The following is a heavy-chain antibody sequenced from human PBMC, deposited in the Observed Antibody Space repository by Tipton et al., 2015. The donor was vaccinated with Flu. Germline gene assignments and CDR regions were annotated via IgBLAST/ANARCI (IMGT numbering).Heavy chain of an antibody. CDR3: ARHEGRHSRAYHETYFHY. D-gene: IGHD3-22*01. CDR2: IHHSGST. V-gene: IGHV4-38-2*01. J-gene: IGHJ1*01. CDR1: GYSISSGYY. Sequence: TLSLTCAVSGYSISSGYYWVWIRQTPGKGLEWIGSIHHSGSTYYNPSLKSRVTLSVDASENQISLNLSSVTAADSALYYCARHEGRHSRAYHETYFHYWGRGTLVIVSS.